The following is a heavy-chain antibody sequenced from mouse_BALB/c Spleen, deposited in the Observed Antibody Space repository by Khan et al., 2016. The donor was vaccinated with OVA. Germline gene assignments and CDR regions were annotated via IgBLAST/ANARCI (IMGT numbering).Heavy chain of an antibody. J-gene: IGHJ2*01. V-gene: IGHV1S41*01. CDR3: ARAMGVKVPLDY. CDR1: GYTFTSYW. CDR2: IVPGSDST. D-gene: IGHD1-1*02. Sequence: DLVKPGDSVKLSCKASGYTFTSYWINWIKQRPGQGLEWIGCIVPGSDSTYYNEMFKGKATLTVDTSSSTAYIQLSSLSSEDSAAYFCARAMGVKVPLDYWGQGTTLTVSS.